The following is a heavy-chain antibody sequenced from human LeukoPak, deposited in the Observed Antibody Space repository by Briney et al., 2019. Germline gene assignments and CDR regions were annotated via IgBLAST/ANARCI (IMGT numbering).Heavy chain of an antibody. CDR1: GYTFTSYD. CDR2: MNPNSGNT. V-gene: IGHV1-8*03. D-gene: IGHD4-23*01. J-gene: IGHJ3*02. CDR3: ARYDYGGNSHGRATMDAFDI. Sequence: ASVKVSCKASGYTFTSYDINWVRQAPGQGLEWMGWMNPNSGNTGYAQKFQGRVTITRNTSVSTAYMELSSLRSEDTAVYYCARYDYGGNSHGRATMDAFDIWGQGTMVTVSS.